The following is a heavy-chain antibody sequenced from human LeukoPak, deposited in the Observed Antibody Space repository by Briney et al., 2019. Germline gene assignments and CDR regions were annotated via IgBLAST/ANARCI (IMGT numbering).Heavy chain of an antibody. J-gene: IGHJ6*03. D-gene: IGHD4-17*01. V-gene: IGHV4-34*01. Sequence: SETLSLTCAVYGGSFSGYYWSWVRQPPGKGLEWIGEINHSGSTNYNPSLKSRVTISVDTSKNQFSLKLSSVTAADTAVYYCARLYNYGDYPDVWGKGTTVTISS. CDR1: GGSFSGYY. CDR2: INHSGST. CDR3: ARLYNYGDYPDV.